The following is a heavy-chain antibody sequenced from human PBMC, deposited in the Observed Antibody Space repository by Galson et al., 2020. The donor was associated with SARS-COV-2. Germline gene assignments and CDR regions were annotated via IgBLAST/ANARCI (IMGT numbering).Heavy chain of an antibody. V-gene: IGHV1-46*01. J-gene: IGHJ4*02. Sequence: ASVKVSCKASGYTFTSYYMHWVRQAPGQGLEWMGIINPSGGSTSYAQKFQGRVTMTRDTSTSTAYMELSSLRYEDTAVYYCAAFVARPVYWGQGTLVTVSS. D-gene: IGHD6-6*01. CDR3: AAFVARPVY. CDR2: INPSGGST. CDR1: GYTFTSYY.